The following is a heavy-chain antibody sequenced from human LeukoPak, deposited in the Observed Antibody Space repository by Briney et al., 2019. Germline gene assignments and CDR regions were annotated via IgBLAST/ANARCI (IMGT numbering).Heavy chain of an antibody. V-gene: IGHV4-34*01. J-gene: IGHJ5*02. CDR3: ARDTTAYNWFDP. CDR1: GGPFSGYY. CDR2: INHSGST. D-gene: IGHD4-17*01. Sequence: PSETLSLTCAVYGGPFSGYYWSWIRQPPGKGLEWIGEINHSGSTNYNPSLKSRVTISVDTSKNQFSLKLSSVTAADTAVYYCARDTTAYNWFDPWGQGTLVTVSS.